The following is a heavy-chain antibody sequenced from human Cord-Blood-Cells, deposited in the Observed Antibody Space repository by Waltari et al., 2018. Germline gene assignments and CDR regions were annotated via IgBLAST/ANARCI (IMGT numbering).Heavy chain of an antibody. Sequence: QVQLVQSGAEVKKPGASVKVSCKASGYTFTSYYMHWVRPAPGQGLEWMGIINPSGGSTSYAQKFQGRVTMTRDTSTSTVYMELSSLRSEDTAVYYCARDFVPGWLSASGAFDIWGQGTMVTVSS. CDR2: INPSGGST. D-gene: IGHD3-9*01. J-gene: IGHJ3*02. CDR3: ARDFVPGWLSASGAFDI. CDR1: GYTFTSYY. V-gene: IGHV1-46*01.